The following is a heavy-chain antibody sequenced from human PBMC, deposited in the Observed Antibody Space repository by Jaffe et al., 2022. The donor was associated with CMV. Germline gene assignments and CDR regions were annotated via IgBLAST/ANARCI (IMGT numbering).Heavy chain of an antibody. CDR2: ISWNSGSI. J-gene: IGHJ3*02. Sequence: EVQLVESGGGLVQPGRSLRLSCAASGFTFDDYAMHWVRQAPGKGLEWVSGISWNSGSIGYADSVKGRFTISRDNAKNSLYLQMNSLRAEDTALYYCAKDILYDSSRGGAFDIWGQGTMVTVSS. V-gene: IGHV3-9*01. CDR3: AKDILYDSSRGGAFDI. CDR1: GFTFDDYA. D-gene: IGHD3-22*01.